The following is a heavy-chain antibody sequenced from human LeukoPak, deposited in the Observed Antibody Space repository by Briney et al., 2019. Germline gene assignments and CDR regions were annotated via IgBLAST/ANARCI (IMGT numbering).Heavy chain of an antibody. J-gene: IGHJ5*02. D-gene: IGHD6-13*01. CDR1: GFTFSSYW. CDR3: ARTPYSRMPYNWFDP. V-gene: IGHV3-48*01. CDR2: ISSSSSTI. Sequence: PGGSLRLSCAASGFTFSSYWMSWVRQAPGKGLEWVSYISSSSSTIYDADSVKGRFTISRDNAKNSLYLQMNSLRAEDTAVYYCARTPYSRMPYNWFDPWGQGTLVTVSS.